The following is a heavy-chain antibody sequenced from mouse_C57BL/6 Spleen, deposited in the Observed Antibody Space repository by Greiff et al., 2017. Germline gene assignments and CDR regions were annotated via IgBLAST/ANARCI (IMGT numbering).Heavy chain of an antibody. Sequence: QVQLKQPGAELVKPGASVKVSCKASGYTFTSYWMHWVKQRPGQGLEWIGRIHPSDSDTNYNQKFKGKATLTVDKSSSTAYMQLSSLTSEDSAVYYCALTYSKARYWYFDVWGTGTTVTVSS. D-gene: IGHD2-5*01. CDR2: IHPSDSDT. CDR3: ALTYSKARYWYFDV. CDR1: GYTFTSYW. V-gene: IGHV1-74*01. J-gene: IGHJ1*03.